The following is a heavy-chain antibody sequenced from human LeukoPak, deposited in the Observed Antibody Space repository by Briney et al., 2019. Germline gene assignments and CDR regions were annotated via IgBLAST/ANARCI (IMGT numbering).Heavy chain of an antibody. V-gene: IGHV4-31*03. D-gene: IGHD3-10*01. CDR3: ASQGAFGTMVRGIAY. J-gene: IGHJ4*02. CDR2: IYYSGST. CDR1: GGSISSGGYY. Sequence: SETLSLTCTVSGGSISSGGYYWSWIRQHPGKGLEWIGYIYYSGSTYYNPSLKSRVTISVVTSKNQFSLKLSSVTAADTAVYYCASQGAFGTMVRGIAYWGQGTLVTVSS.